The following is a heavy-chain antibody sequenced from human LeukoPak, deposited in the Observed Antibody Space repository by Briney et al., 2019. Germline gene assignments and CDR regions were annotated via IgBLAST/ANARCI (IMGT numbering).Heavy chain of an antibody. V-gene: IGHV3-30-3*01. J-gene: IGHJ3*02. Sequence: SGGSLRLSCAASQFTFSSYAMHWVRQAPGKGLEWVADISNDGSNKYYADSVKGRFTISRGNSKNTLYLQMNSLRPEDTAVYYCARQASLPPRVDDAFDIWGQGTMVTVSS. CDR2: ISNDGSNK. CDR3: ARQASLPPRVDDAFDI. CDR1: QFTFSSYA.